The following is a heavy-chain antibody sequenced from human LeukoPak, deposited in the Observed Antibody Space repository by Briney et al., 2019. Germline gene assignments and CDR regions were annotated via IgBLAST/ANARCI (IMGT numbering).Heavy chain of an antibody. CDR3: AKGPLWFGELLHNWFDP. J-gene: IGHJ5*02. D-gene: IGHD3-10*01. V-gene: IGHV3-48*04. Sequence: GGSLRLSCAASGFTFSTYSMNWVRQAPGKGLEWVSYISSSSSNTYFADSVKGRFTISRDNAKNSLYLQMNSLRAEDTAVYYCAKGPLWFGELLHNWFDPWGQGTLVTVSS. CDR2: ISSSSSNT. CDR1: GFTFSTYS.